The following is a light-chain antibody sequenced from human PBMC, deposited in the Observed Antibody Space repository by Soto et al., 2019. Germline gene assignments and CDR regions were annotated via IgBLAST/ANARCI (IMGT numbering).Light chain of an antibody. CDR3: QQRTNWSSVT. CDR2: DAS. V-gene: IGKV3-11*01. Sequence: EIVLTQSPATLSLSPGERATLSYRASQSVSSYLAWYQQKPGQAPRLLIYDASNRATGIPARFSGSGSGTDFTLTISSLEPEDFAVYYCQQRTNWSSVTFGGGTKV. CDR1: QSVSSY. J-gene: IGKJ4*01.